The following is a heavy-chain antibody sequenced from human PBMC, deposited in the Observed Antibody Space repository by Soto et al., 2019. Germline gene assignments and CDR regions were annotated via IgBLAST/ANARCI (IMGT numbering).Heavy chain of an antibody. CDR2: IKQDGSEK. Sequence: QLGGSLRLSCAASGFTFSSYWMSWVRQAPGKGLEWVANIKQDGSEKYYVDSVKGRFTISRDNAKNSLYLQMNSLRAEDTAVYYCARAPVVAATLVDYWGQGTLVTVSS. J-gene: IGHJ4*02. V-gene: IGHV3-7*01. CDR1: GFTFSSYW. CDR3: ARAPVVAATLVDY. D-gene: IGHD2-15*01.